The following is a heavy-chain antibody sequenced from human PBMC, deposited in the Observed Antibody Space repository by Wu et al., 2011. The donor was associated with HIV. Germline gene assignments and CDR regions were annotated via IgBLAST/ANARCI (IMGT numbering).Heavy chain of an antibody. Sequence: QVQLVQSGAEVREPGSSVKVSCQASGGTLRKYAFSWVRQAPGQGLEWVGGIVPVLGGSDYAQKFRGRFTITADESRTTVHMEMRSLRSDDTAVYYCARDPPGNPYYFDYWGQGTLVTVSS. CDR2: IVPVLGGS. J-gene: IGHJ4*02. CDR3: ARDPPGNPYYFDY. CDR1: GGTLRKYA. V-gene: IGHV1-69*11.